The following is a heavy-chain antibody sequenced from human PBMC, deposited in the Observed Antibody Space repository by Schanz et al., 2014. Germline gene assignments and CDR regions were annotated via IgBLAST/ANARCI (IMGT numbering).Heavy chain of an antibody. V-gene: IGHV1-2*02. CDR2: INPNSGET. Sequence: GQLGQAGPAGEKPGASIEGFLLASGYRFNGDFLPLGRQAPGQGLEWMGWINPNSGETNYEQKFKGRVTLTSDTSISTAFMELSGLTSDDTATYFCARARYTGYDCSGYWGQGTLLIVSS. CDR3: ARARYTGYDCSGY. CDR1: GYRFNGDF. J-gene: IGHJ4*02. D-gene: IGHD5-12*01.